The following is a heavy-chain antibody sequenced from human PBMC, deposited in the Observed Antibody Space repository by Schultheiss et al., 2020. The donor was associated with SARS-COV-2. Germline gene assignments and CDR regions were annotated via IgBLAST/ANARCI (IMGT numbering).Heavy chain of an antibody. CDR2: ISYDGSNK. CDR1: GFTFSSYG. CDR3: AKDPQDAPYYY. V-gene: IGHV3-30*18. D-gene: IGHD2-21*01. J-gene: IGHJ4*02. Sequence: RGSLRLSCAASGFTFSSYGMHWVRQAPGKGLEWVAVISYDGSNKYYADSVKGRFTISRDNSKNTLYLQMNSLRAEDTAVYYCAKDPQDAPYYYWGQGTLVTVSS.